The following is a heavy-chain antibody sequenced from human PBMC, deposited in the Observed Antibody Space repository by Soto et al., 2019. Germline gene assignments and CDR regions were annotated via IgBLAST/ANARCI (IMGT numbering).Heavy chain of an antibody. V-gene: IGHV3-74*01. D-gene: IGHD6-19*01. Sequence: PGGSLRLSCAASGFTFSSYWMHWVRQAPGKGLVWVSRINSDGSSTSYADSVKGRFTISRDNAKNTLYLQMNSLRAEDTAVYYSASLDISSGYPGPWGQGTLVTVSS. CDR3: ASLDISSGYPGP. J-gene: IGHJ5*02. CDR1: GFTFSSYW. CDR2: INSDGSST.